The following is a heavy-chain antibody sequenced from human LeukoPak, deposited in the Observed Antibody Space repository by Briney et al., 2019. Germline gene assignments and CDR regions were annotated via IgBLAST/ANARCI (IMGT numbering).Heavy chain of an antibody. Sequence: SVKVCYKASGRTFRTYAIIWARQAPGQGLEWMGGIIPIFGRANYAQKFQGRVTITADESTSSDDMELSNLRSEDTAVYYCSRGGGLDHDYWGQGTLVTVSS. V-gene: IGHV1-69*13. D-gene: IGHD3-16*01. J-gene: IGHJ4*02. CDR2: IIPIFGRA. CDR1: GRTFRTYA. CDR3: SRGGGLDHDY.